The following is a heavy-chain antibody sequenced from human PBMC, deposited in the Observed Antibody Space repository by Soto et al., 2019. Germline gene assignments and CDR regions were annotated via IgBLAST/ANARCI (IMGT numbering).Heavy chain of an antibody. J-gene: IGHJ2*01. CDR2: ISSSGSTI. Sequence: PGGSLRLSCAASGFTFSSYEMNWVRQAPGKGLEWVSYISSSGSTIYYADSVKGRFTISRDNAKNSLYLQMNSLRAEDTAVYYCARRAHTYYYDSSGYYSDWYFDLWGRGTLVTVSS. V-gene: IGHV3-48*03. D-gene: IGHD3-22*01. CDR1: GFTFSSYE. CDR3: ARRAHTYYYDSSGYYSDWYFDL.